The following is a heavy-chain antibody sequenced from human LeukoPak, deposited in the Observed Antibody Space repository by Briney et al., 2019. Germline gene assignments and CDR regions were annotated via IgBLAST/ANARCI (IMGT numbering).Heavy chain of an antibody. CDR2: ISGSGGST. CDR1: GFTSSSYA. J-gene: IGHJ6*02. CDR3: ANPLDYYYYGMDV. Sequence: QSGGSLRLSCAASGFTSSSYAMSWVRQAPGKGLEWVSAISGSGGSTYYADSVKGRFTISRDNSKNTLYLQMNSLRAEDTAVYYCANPLDYYYYGMDVWGQGTTVTVSS. V-gene: IGHV3-23*01.